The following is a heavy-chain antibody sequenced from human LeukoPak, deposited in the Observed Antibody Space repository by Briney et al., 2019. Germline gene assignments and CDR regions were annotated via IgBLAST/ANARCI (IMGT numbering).Heavy chain of an antibody. Sequence: PGGSLRLSCAASGLITSNYWMHWVRQAPGKGLVWVARINSEGSGTTYADSVKGRFTISRDNAKNTLYLQMNSLRDEDTAVYYCAKGGTTVVDYWGQGTLVTVSS. V-gene: IGHV3-74*01. CDR3: AKGGTTVVDY. CDR2: INSEGSGT. J-gene: IGHJ4*02. CDR1: GLITSNYW. D-gene: IGHD4-23*01.